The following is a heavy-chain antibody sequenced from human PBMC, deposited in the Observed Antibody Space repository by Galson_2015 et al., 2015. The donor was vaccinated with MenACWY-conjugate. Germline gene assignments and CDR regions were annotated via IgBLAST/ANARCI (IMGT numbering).Heavy chain of an antibody. J-gene: IGHJ6*02. Sequence: QSGAEVTKPGESLTISCKGTGYSFSTYWIGWVRQMPGKGLEWMGLINPGDSNTRHSPSFQGQVTISADKSISTAYLQWSSLKASDTAMYYCARHPPGGRGMDVWGQGTTVTVSS. V-gene: IGHV5-51*01. CDR2: INPGDSNT. CDR3: ARHPPGGRGMDV. CDR1: GYSFSTYW. D-gene: IGHD1-26*01.